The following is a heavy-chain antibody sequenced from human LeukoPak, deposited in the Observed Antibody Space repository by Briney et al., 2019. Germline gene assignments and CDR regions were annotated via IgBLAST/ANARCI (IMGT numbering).Heavy chain of an antibody. J-gene: IGHJ6*03. V-gene: IGHV1-8*01. D-gene: IGHD3-10*01. Sequence: ASVKVSCKXSGYTFSNYDINWVRQATGQGLEGMGWMNPNSGNTGYAQKFQGRVTITRNTSISTAYMELSSLRSEDTAVYYCARRSGGAYYYYMDVWGKGTTVTVSS. CDR3: ARRSGGAYYYYMDV. CDR2: MNPNSGNT. CDR1: GYTFSNYD.